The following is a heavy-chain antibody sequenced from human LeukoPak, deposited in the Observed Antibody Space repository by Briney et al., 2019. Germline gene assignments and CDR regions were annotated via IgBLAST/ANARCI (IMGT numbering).Heavy chain of an antibody. D-gene: IGHD1-26*01. V-gene: IGHV1-8*01. CDR2: MNPNSGNT. Sequence: ASVKVSCKASGYTYTSYGISWVRQAPGQGLEWMGWMNPNSGNTGYAQKFQGGVTITRNTSISTAYMELSSLRSEDTAVYYCARGNIVGAVFDYWGQGTLVTVSS. J-gene: IGHJ4*02. CDR1: GYTYTSYG. CDR3: ARGNIVGAVFDY.